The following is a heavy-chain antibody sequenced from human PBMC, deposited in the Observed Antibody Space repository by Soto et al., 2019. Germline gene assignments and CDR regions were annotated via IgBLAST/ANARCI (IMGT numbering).Heavy chain of an antibody. V-gene: IGHV1-69*06. CDR3: ARDALQGARDDYYGMDV. J-gene: IGHJ6*02. Sequence: VQLVQSGAEVKKPGSSVKVSCKDSGGTFSSYAISWVRQAPGQGLEWMGGIIPIFGTANYAQKFQGRVPITANKSTSTASMELSSLISEDTAVYYCARDALQGARDDYYGMDVWGQGTTVTVSS. CDR1: GGTFSSYA. D-gene: IGHD3-16*01. CDR2: IIPIFGTA.